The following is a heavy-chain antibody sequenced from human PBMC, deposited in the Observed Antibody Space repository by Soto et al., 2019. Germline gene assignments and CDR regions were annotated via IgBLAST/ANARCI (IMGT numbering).Heavy chain of an antibody. J-gene: IGHJ4*02. V-gene: IGHV4-39*01. Sequence: KPSETLSLTCTVSGGSISSSSYYWGWIRQPPGKGLEWIGSIYYSGSTYYNPSLKSRVTISVDTSKNQFSLKLSSVTAADTAVYYCATLVRGKIAAARDYWGQGTLVTVSS. CDR2: IYYSGST. D-gene: IGHD6-13*01. CDR1: GGSISSSSYY. CDR3: ATLVRGKIAAARDY.